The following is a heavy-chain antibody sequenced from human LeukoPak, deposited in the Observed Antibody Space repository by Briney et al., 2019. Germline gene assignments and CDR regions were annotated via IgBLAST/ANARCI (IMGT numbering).Heavy chain of an antibody. J-gene: IGHJ4*02. CDR3: AEDAVAPGNGGDYYDN. CDR2: ITSSSGST. Sequence: GGSLRLSCAASGFTFTNYTMSWVRQAPGKGLEWVSVITSSSGSTYYADSVKGRFTISRDNSKNTLYLQMNRLRAEDTAVYYCAEDAVAPGNGGDYYDNWGQGTLVTVSS. V-gene: IGHV3-23*01. D-gene: IGHD3-10*01. CDR1: GFTFTNYT.